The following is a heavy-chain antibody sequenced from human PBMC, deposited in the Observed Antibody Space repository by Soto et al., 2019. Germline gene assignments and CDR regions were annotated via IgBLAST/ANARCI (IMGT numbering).Heavy chain of an antibody. CDR3: AKQIYYSDTGPNFQYYFDS. D-gene: IGHD3-22*01. CDR1: GYSFAGYW. Sequence: GESLKISCTGSGYSFAGYWITWVRQKPGKGLEWMGRIDPSDSQTYYSPSFRGHVTISVTKSITTVFLQWSSLRASDTAMYYCAKQIYYSDTGPNFQYYFDSWGQGTPVTVS. CDR2: IDPSDSQT. V-gene: IGHV5-10-1*01. J-gene: IGHJ4*02.